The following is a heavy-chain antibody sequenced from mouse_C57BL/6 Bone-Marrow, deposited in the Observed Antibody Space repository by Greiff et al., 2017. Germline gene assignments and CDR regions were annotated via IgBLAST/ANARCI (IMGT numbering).Heavy chain of an antibody. CDR3: ARGQNGGGTDAMDY. V-gene: IGHV1-69*01. D-gene: IGHD3-3*01. CDR2: IDPSDSYT. CDR1: GYTFTSYW. Sequence: QVQLQQPGAELVMPGASVKLSCKASGYTFTSYWMHWVKQRPGQGLEWIGEIDPSDSYTNYNQKFKGKSTLTVDKSSSTAYMQLSSLTSADSAVYYGARGQNGGGTDAMDYWGQGTSVTVSS. J-gene: IGHJ4*01.